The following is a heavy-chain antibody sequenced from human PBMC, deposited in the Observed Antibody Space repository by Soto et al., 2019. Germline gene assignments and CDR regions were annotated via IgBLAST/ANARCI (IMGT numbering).Heavy chain of an antibody. CDR2: ISAYNGNT. D-gene: IGHD3-10*01. Sequence: GASVKVSCKASGYTFTSYYMHWVRQAPGQGLEWMGWISAYNGNTNYAQKLQGRVTMTTDTSTSTAYMELRSLRSDDTAVYYCARDQSEYYYGSGSYFAPDAFDIWGQGTMVTVS. J-gene: IGHJ3*02. CDR1: GYTFTSYY. V-gene: IGHV1-18*04. CDR3: ARDQSEYYYGSGSYFAPDAFDI.